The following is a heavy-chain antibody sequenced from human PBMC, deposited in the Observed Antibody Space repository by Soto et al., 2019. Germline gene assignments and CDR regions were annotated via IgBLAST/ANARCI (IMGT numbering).Heavy chain of an antibody. J-gene: IGHJ4*02. CDR2: INHSGST. CDR3: AATGATMGRGSIDY. V-gene: IGHV4-34*01. Sequence: PSETLSLTCAVYGGSFSGYYWSWIRQPPGKGLEWIGEINHSGSTNYNPSLKSRVTISVDTSKNQFSLKLSSVTAADTAVYYCAATGATMGRGSIDYWGQGTLVTVSS. CDR1: GGSFSGYY. D-gene: IGHD3-10*01.